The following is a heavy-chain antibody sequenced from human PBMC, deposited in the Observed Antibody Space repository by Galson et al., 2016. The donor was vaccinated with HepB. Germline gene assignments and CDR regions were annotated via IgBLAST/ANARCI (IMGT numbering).Heavy chain of an antibody. Sequence: SLRLSCAASGFTFSSYSMNWVRQAPGKGLEWVSYISSSSSTIYYADSVRGRFTISRDNAQSSLYLQMNSLRAEDTAVYYCARGGATRVDYWGQGTLVTVSS. J-gene: IGHJ4*02. CDR2: ISSSSSTI. CDR3: ARGGATRVDY. V-gene: IGHV3-48*01. CDR1: GFTFSSYS.